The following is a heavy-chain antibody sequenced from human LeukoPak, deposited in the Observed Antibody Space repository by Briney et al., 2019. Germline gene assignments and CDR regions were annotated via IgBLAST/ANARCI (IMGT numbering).Heavy chain of an antibody. V-gene: IGHV3-23*01. Sequence: PGGSLRLSCAASGFTFRSYAMSWVRPAPGKGLEWVSAISGSGGSAYYADSVKGRFTISRDNSKNTLYLQMNSLRAEDTAVYYCGREYASSGYCDSWGQGTLVTVSS. CDR2: ISGSGGSA. D-gene: IGHD3-22*01. J-gene: IGHJ4*02. CDR1: GFTFRSYA. CDR3: GREYASSGYCDS.